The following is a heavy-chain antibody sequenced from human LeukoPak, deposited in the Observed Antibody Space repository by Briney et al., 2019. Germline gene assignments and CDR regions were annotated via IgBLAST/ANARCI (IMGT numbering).Heavy chain of an antibody. V-gene: IGHV4-39*02. Sequence: SETLSLTCTVSGGSISSSGYYWGWIRQPPGKGLEWIGNIYYSGSTYYNPSLKSRVTISVDTSKNHFSLKLNSVTAADTALYYCARLGYCSSASCGPLDYWGQGTLVTVSS. CDR1: GGSISSSGYY. J-gene: IGHJ4*02. CDR3: ARLGYCSSASCGPLDY. D-gene: IGHD2-2*01. CDR2: IYYSGST.